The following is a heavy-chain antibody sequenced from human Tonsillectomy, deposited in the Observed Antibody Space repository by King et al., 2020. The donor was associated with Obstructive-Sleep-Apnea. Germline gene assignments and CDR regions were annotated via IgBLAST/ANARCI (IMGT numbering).Heavy chain of an antibody. CDR2: INWNGGST. D-gene: IGHD4-17*01. CDR3: ARGLDYGDYHYFDY. J-gene: IGHJ4*02. Sequence: VQLVESGGGVVRPGGSLTLSCAASGFTFDDYGMSWVRQAPGKGLEWVSGINWNGGSTGYADSVKGRFTISRDNAKNSLYLQMNSLRAEDTALYHCARGLDYGDYHYFDYWGQGTLVTVSS. CDR1: GFTFDDYG. V-gene: IGHV3-20*01.